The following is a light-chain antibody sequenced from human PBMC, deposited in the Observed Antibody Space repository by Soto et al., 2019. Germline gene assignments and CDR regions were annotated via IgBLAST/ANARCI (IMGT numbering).Light chain of an antibody. CDR2: AAS. CDR3: QQSYSIPYT. V-gene: IGKV1-39*01. J-gene: IGKJ2*01. Sequence: DIQMTQSPSSLSASVGDRVTITCRASQSIRNYLNWYQQKPRKAPKLLIYAASSLQSGVPSRFSGSGSGTDFTLTISSLQPEDFATYYGQQSYSIPYTCGQGTKLEIK. CDR1: QSIRNY.